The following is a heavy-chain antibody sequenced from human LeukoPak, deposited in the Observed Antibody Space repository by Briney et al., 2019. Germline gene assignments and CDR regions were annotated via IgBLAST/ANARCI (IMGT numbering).Heavy chain of an antibody. J-gene: IGHJ4*02. Sequence: GGSLRLSCAASGFTFDDYALHWVRQAPGKGLEWVSLISGGGGSTYYADSVKGRFTISRDNSKNSLYLQMNSLRTEDTALYYCAKDRSYYYDSSGYYRENYFDYWGQGTLVTVSS. V-gene: IGHV3-43*02. CDR2: ISGGGGST. D-gene: IGHD3-22*01. CDR1: GFTFDDYA. CDR3: AKDRSYYYDSSGYYRENYFDY.